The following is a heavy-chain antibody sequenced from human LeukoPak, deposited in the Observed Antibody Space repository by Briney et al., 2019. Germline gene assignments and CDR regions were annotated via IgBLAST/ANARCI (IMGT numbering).Heavy chain of an antibody. CDR1: GYTFTSYG. CDR2: ITAYNGNT. J-gene: IGHJ1*01. Sequence: ASVKVSCKASGYTFTSYGISWVRQAPGQGLEWMGWITAYNGNTNYAQKLQGRVTMTTDTSTSTAYMELRSVRSDDTAVYYCAREHIAAARDQYFQHGGQGTLVTVSS. CDR3: AREHIAAARDQYFQH. D-gene: IGHD6-13*01. V-gene: IGHV1-18*01.